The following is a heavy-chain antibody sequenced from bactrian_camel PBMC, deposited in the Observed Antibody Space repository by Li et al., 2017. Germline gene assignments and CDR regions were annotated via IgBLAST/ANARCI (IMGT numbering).Heavy chain of an antibody. J-gene: IGHJ4*01. V-gene: IGHV3S26*01. CDR3: AASGGQLVRWCYEFPVDWVSWLHN. CDR1: GYTYSRYC. CDR2: ISSDGST. D-gene: IGHD3*01. Sequence: QVQLVESGGGSVQAGGSLRLSCSVTGYTYSRYCMGWFRQAPGKEREGVAAISSDGSTSYSDSVKGRFTISRDNAKTTLYLHMNNLKPEDTAMYHCAASGGQLVRWCYEFPVDWVSWLHNWGQGTQVTVS.